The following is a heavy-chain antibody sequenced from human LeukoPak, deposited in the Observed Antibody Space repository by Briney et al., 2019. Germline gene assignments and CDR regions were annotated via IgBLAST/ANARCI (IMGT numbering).Heavy chain of an antibody. CDR3: AKHMRATNTYSFFGLDV. CDR1: GFTFKDYG. D-gene: IGHD1-26*01. Sequence: GGSLRLSCAATGFTFKDYGMQWVRQPPGKGLEWVSSINWNGGSTDYADSVKGRFTISRDNAKNSLYLQLSSPRPEDTALYYCAKHMRATNTYSFFGLDVWGQGTTVTVSS. CDR2: INWNGGST. V-gene: IGHV3-9*01. J-gene: IGHJ6*02.